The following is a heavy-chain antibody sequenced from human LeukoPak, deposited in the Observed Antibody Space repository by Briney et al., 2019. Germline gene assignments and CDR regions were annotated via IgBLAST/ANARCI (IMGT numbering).Heavy chain of an antibody. V-gene: IGHV3-30*18. J-gene: IGHJ4*02. CDR3: AKDRENSGYDGVDY. D-gene: IGHD5-12*01. Sequence: GGSLRLSCAASGFTFSSYAMSWVRQAPGKGLEWVAVISYDGSNKYYADSVKGRFTISRDISKNTLYLQMNSLRAEDTAVYYCAKDRENSGYDGVDYWGQGTLVTVSS. CDR1: GFTFSSYA. CDR2: ISYDGSNK.